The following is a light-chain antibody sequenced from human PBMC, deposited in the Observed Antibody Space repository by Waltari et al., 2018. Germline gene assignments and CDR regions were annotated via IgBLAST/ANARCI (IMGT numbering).Light chain of an antibody. CDR2: DIP. CDR1: SCNAAVYNY. J-gene: IGLJ2*01. Sequence: QSALTQPRAVSGSPGQSVHISCTGTSCNAAVYNYVSWFQQHPGKAPRLLIFDIPTRPSGVPDRCSGSKSGNTASLTISGLQPEDEADYYCCSYAGNYRVFGGRTKVTVL. CDR3: CSYAGNYRV. V-gene: IGLV2-11*01.